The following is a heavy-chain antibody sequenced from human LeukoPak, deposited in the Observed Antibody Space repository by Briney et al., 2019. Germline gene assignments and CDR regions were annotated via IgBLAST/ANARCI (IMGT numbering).Heavy chain of an antibody. V-gene: IGHV4-59*08. J-gene: IGHJ5*01. CDR1: GGSISSYY. D-gene: IGHD3-9*01. CDR3: ARLSNYNILTGNSWFDS. Sequence: SETLSLTCTVSGGSISSYYWTWIRQPPRKALEWIGYICYSGRTNYNPSLQSRVTISVDRSKTQFFLKLSSLAAADTAVYFCARLSNYNILTGNSWFDSWGQGTLVTVSS. CDR2: ICYSGRT.